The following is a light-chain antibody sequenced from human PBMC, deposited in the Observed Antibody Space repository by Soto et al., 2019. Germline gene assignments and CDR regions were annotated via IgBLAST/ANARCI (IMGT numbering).Light chain of an antibody. CDR1: QSVSSN. V-gene: IGKV3-15*01. Sequence: EVVMTQSPATLSVSPGERATLSCRASQSVSSNLAWYQQKPGQAPRLLIYGASTRATGIPARFSGSGSGTEFTLTISSLEPEDFALYYCQQCNNWPITFGQGTRLEIK. CDR3: QQCNNWPIT. CDR2: GAS. J-gene: IGKJ5*01.